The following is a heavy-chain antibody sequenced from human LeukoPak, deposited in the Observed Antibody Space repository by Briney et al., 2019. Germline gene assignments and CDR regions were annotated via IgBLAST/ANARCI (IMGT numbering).Heavy chain of an antibody. CDR2: IYHSGST. V-gene: IGHV4-4*02. D-gene: IGHD3-3*01. CDR1: GGSISRSNW. CDR3: AREDYDDSGAWYFDL. Sequence: EPSGTLSLTCAVSGGSISRSNWWSWVRQPPGKGLEWIGEIYHSGSTNYNPSLKSRVTISVDKSKNQFSLKLSSVTAADTAVYYCAREDYDDSGAWYFDLWGRGTLVTVSS. J-gene: IGHJ2*01.